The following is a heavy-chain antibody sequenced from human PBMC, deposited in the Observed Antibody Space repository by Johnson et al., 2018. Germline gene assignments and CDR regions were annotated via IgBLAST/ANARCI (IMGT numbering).Heavy chain of an antibody. CDR1: GFTFSSYD. D-gene: IGHD4-17*01. CDR2: IGTAGDT. CDR3: ARSPGDYGDSGLPYYMDV. V-gene: IGHV3-13*01. Sequence: VQLVQSGGGLVQPGGSLRLSCAASGFTFSSYDMHWVRQATGKGLAWVSAIGTAGDTYYPGSVKGRFTISRENARNSLYLQRNSLRAGDTAVYYCARSPGDYGDSGLPYYMDVWGKGTTVTVSS. J-gene: IGHJ6*03.